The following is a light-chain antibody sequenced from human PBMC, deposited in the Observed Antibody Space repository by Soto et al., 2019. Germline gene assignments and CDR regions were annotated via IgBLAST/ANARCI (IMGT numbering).Light chain of an antibody. CDR2: DAS. Sequence: EIVLTQSPGTLSLSPGEGATLSCRASQSVGSDLAWYQQKPGQAPRLLIYDASTRATGIPARFSGSGSGTEFTLTISSLQSEDFAVYYCQQYNNWPLTFGGGTKVDIK. V-gene: IGKV3-15*01. CDR1: QSVGSD. J-gene: IGKJ4*01. CDR3: QQYNNWPLT.